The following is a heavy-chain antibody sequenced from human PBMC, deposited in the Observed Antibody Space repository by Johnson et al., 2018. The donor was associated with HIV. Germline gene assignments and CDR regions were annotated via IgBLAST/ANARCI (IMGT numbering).Heavy chain of an antibody. CDR2: IYSGGST. D-gene: IGHD1-26*01. J-gene: IGHJ3*02. CDR3: AREVGARGSDAFDI. Sequence: VQLVESGGAVVRPGGSLRLSCAVSGITVSSNYMSWVRQAPGKGLEWVSVIYSGGSTNYADSVKGRFTISRDNSKNTLYLQMDSLRPEYTAVYSCAREVGARGSDAFDIWGQGTMVTVSS. CDR1: GITVSSNY. V-gene: IGHV3-66*01.